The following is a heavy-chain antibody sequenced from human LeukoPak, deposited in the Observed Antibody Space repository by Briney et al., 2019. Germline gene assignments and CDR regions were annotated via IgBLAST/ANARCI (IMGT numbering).Heavy chain of an antibody. CDR3: ARSSSSPRLDY. J-gene: IGHJ4*02. D-gene: IGHD6-6*01. CDR2: IYHSRST. CDR1: RGSIGSGAYY. V-gene: IGHV4-31*03. Sequence: SETLSLTCTVSRGSIGSGAYYWSWIRQHPGKGLEWLGYIYHSRSTYYNPSLESRISISLDTSKNQFSLKLSSVTAADTAVYYCARSSSSPRLDYWGQGTLVTVSS.